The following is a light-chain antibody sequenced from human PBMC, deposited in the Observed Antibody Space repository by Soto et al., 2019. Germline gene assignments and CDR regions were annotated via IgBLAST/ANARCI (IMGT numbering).Light chain of an antibody. Sequence: QSVLTQPPSVSAAPGQKVTISWSGSNSNLENDYIFWYQQFPGTAPKLLIYDNYKRPSGIPDRFSASKSATSATLAITGLQTGDEADYYCGTWRGSLSAVVFGGGTQLTAL. CDR3: GTWRGSLSAVV. V-gene: IGLV1-51*01. J-gene: IGLJ7*02. CDR1: NSNLENDY. CDR2: DNY.